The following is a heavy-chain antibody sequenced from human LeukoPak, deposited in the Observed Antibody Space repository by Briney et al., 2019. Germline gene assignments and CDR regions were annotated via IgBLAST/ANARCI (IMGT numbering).Heavy chain of an antibody. D-gene: IGHD3-3*01. CDR3: ARDRYYDFWSGYGAESYYFDY. Sequence: PGGSLRLSCAASGFTFSSYGMHWVRQAPGKGLEWVAVISYDGSNKYYADSVKGRFTISKDNSKNTLYLQMNSLRAEDTAVYYCARDRYYDFWSGYGAESYYFDYWGQGTLVTVSS. CDR1: GFTFSSYG. CDR2: ISYDGSNK. V-gene: IGHV3-30*03. J-gene: IGHJ4*02.